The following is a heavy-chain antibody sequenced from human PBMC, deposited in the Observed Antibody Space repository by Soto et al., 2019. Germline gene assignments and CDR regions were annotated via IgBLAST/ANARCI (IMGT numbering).Heavy chain of an antibody. J-gene: IGHJ5*02. V-gene: IGHV3-21*01. Sequence: GGSLRLSCAASGFTFSSYSMNWVRQAPGKGLEWVSSISGSSSNIYYADSVKGRVTISRDNAKNSLYLQMNSLRAEDTAVYYCARSGSGSYYPHNWFDPWGQGTLVTVSS. D-gene: IGHD3-10*01. CDR3: ARSGSGSYYPHNWFDP. CDR2: ISGSSSNI. CDR1: GFTFSSYS.